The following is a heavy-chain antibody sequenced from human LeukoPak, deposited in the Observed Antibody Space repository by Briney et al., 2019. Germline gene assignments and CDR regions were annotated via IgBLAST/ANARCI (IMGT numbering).Heavy chain of an antibody. CDR1: GFTFSNAW. Sequence: TGGSLRLSCAASGFTFSNAWMSWVRQAPGKGLEWVGRIKSKTDGGTTDYAAPVKGRFTISRDDSKNTLYLQMNSLKTEDTAVYYCTTAGYCYGRIRFDYWGQGTLVTVSS. D-gene: IGHD5-18*01. V-gene: IGHV3-15*01. J-gene: IGHJ4*02. CDR2: IKSKTDGGTT. CDR3: TTAGYCYGRIRFDY.